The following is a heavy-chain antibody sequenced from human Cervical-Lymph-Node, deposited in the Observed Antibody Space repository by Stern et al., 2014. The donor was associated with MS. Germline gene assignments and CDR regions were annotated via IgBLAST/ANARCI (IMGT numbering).Heavy chain of an antibody. CDR3: AGTKLYCSSSSCPGAY. D-gene: IGHD2-2*01. J-gene: IGHJ4*02. CDR2: INAGNGHT. CDR1: GYTFTTYA. Sequence: QVQLGQSGAEVKKPGASVKVSCEAAGYTFTTYAMHWVRQAPGQRLEWMGWINAGNGHTKYSQKFQGRVAITRDTSASTAYMELSSLRSEDTAVYYCAGTKLYCSSSSCPGAYWGQGTLVAVSS. V-gene: IGHV1-3*01.